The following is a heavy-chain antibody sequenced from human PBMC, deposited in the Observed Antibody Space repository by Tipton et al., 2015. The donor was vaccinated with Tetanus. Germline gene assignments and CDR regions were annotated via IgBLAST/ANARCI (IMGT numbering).Heavy chain of an antibody. CDR3: AKSRASSHYRGAFEI. Sequence: GSLRLSCAASGFTFSSYAVSWVRQAPGKGLEWVSSISGSGDKTYYADSVKGRFTISRGNSKNTVYLQMNSLRAEDTAVYYCAKSRASSHYRGAFEIWGQGTMVTVSS. J-gene: IGHJ3*02. V-gene: IGHV3-23*01. D-gene: IGHD3-10*01. CDR1: GFTFSSYA. CDR2: ISGSGDKT.